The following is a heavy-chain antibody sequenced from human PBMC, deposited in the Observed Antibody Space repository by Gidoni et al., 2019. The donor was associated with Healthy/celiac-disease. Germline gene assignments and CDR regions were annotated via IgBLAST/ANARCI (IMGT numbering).Heavy chain of an antibody. CDR3: ARDSWHCGGDCWGIDY. V-gene: IGHV1-69*08. J-gene: IGHJ4*02. CDR1: GGTFSSYT. CDR2: IIPILGIA. Sequence: QVQLVQSGAEVKKPGSSVKVSCKASGGTFSSYTISWVRQAPGQGLEWMGRIIPILGIANYAQKFQGRVTITADKSTSTAYMELSSLRSEDTAVYYCARDSWHCGGDCWGIDYWGQGTLVTVSS. D-gene: IGHD2-21*02.